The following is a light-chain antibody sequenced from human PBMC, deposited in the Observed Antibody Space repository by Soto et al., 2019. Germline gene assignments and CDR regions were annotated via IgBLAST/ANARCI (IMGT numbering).Light chain of an antibody. CDR1: SSDVGGYNY. Sequence: QSALTQPASVSGSPGQSITISCTGTSSDVGGYNYVSWYQQHPGKAPKLMIYDVSNRPLGVSNRFSGSKSGNTASLTISGLQAEDDADYYCSSYTSSSSVVFGGGTKVTVL. V-gene: IGLV2-14*01. CDR2: DVS. CDR3: SSYTSSSSVV. J-gene: IGLJ2*01.